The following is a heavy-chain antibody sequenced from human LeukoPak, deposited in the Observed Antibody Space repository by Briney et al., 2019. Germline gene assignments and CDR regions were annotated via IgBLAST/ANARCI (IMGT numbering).Heavy chain of an antibody. D-gene: IGHD3-3*01. CDR3: VREFVGGTFDY. CDR2: SYPDAGTT. V-gene: IGHV1-46*01. CDR1: GYTFTTYY. Sequence: GASVKVSCNASGYTFTTYYIHWMRQTPGQGFEWMGVSYPDAGTTDHGPRFRDRFVMTADTATRTVYMALRSLTSKDTGVYYCVREFVGGTFDYRGPGALITVSA. J-gene: IGHJ4*02.